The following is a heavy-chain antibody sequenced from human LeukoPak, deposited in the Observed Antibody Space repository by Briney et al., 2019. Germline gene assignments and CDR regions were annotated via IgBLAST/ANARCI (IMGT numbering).Heavy chain of an antibody. CDR1: GYTFTSYA. D-gene: IGHD6-13*01. CDR2: INTNTGNP. J-gene: IGHJ6*02. V-gene: IGHV7-4-1*02. Sequence: ASVKVSCKASGYTFTSYAMNWVRQAPGQGLEWMGWINTNTGNPTYAQGFTGRFVFSLDTSVSTAYLQISRLKAEDTAVYYCARDLGAAGIFWGVDFYYYYGMDVWGQGTTVTVSS. CDR3: ARDLGAAGIFWGVDFYYYYGMDV.